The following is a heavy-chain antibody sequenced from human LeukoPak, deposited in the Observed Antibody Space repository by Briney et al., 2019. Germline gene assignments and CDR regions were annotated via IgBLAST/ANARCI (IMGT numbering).Heavy chain of an antibody. CDR1: GFTFNTYG. D-gene: IGHD2-2*01. CDR3: AKAAYCTSTSCHFSGYAQRPLDS. V-gene: IGHV3-30*18. J-gene: IGHJ4*02. Sequence: PGGSLRLSCVASGFTFNTYGIHWARQAPGKGLEWVAGISVDGNNKDYSDSVKGRFTISRDNSKNTLYLQMNSLRAEDTAVYYCAKAAYCTSTSCHFSGYAQRPLDSWGQGTLVTVSS. CDR2: ISVDGNNK.